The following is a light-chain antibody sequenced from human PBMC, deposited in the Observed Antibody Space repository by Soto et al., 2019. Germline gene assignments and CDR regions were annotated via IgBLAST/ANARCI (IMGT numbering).Light chain of an antibody. Sequence: DIQMTQAPSSLSASVGDRVTITCRASQSISSDVNWYQEKPGKAPKLLIYGASSLQSGVPSRFNGIGSGTAFTLTISSLPPEEFATYYCQQSYSPPWTFGQGNKVEIK. CDR1: QSISSD. CDR2: GAS. V-gene: IGKV1-39*01. J-gene: IGKJ1*01. CDR3: QQSYSPPWT.